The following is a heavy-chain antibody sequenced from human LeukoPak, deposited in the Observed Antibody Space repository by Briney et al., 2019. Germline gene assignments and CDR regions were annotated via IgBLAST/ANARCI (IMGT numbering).Heavy chain of an antibody. V-gene: IGHV3-30*04. CDR2: ISYEGSEN. J-gene: IGHJ3*01. CDR1: GFTLRSCA. CDR3: ARDRHEMRFLDGAFDV. Sequence: PGGSLRLSCAASGFTLRSCAMHWGRLAPGKGLDWVAVISYEGSENDYADSVKGRFTISRDNSKNMLYLQMNSLRDEDSAVYYCARDRHEMRFLDGAFDVWGRGTLVTVSS. D-gene: IGHD3/OR15-3a*01.